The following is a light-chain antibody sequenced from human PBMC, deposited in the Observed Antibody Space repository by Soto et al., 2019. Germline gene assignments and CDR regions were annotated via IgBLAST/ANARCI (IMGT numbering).Light chain of an antibody. CDR1: QSVSSGY. V-gene: IGKV3-20*01. CDR3: QQYDISPRT. J-gene: IGKJ1*01. Sequence: EIVLTQSPGTLSLSPGERATLSCRASQSVSSGYLAWYQQKPGQAPRLLIYGASSRATGIPDRFSGSGSGTDFTLTISRLEPEDFAVYYCQQYDISPRTFGQGTKVEIK. CDR2: GAS.